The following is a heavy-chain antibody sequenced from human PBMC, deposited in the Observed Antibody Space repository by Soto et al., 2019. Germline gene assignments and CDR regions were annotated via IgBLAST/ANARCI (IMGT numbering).Heavy chain of an antibody. CDR2: IYYSGST. D-gene: IGHD2-21*02. Sequence: PSETLSLTCTVSGGSISSYYWSWIRQPPGKGLEGIGYIYYSGSTNYNPSLKSRVTISVDTSKNQFSLKLSSVTAADTAVYYCARDLWGYCGADCYPLDVWGQGTTVTVS. V-gene: IGHV4-59*01. CDR3: ARDLWGYCGADCYPLDV. CDR1: GGSISSYY. J-gene: IGHJ6*02.